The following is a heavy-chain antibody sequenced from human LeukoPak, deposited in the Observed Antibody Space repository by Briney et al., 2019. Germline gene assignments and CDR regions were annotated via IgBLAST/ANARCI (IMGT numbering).Heavy chain of an antibody. V-gene: IGHV3-30-3*01. CDR2: ISYDGSNK. J-gene: IGHJ3*02. CDR3: AKAHVPTYSSSWYGPVGGRNGAFDI. Sequence: PGRSLRLSCAASGFTFSSYAMHWVRQAPGKGLEWVAVISYDGSNKYYADSVKGRFTISRDNSKNTLYLQMNSLRAEDTAVYYCAKAHVPTYSSSWYGPVGGRNGAFDIWAKGQWSPSLQ. CDR1: GFTFSSYA. D-gene: IGHD6-13*01.